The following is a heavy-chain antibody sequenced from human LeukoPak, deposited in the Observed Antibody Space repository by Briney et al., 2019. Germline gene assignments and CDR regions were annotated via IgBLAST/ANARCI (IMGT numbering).Heavy chain of an antibody. V-gene: IGHV3-23*01. CDR2: ISGSGGST. J-gene: IGHJ5*02. Sequence: PGGSLRLSCAASGFTFSSYAMSWVRQAPGKGLEWVSAISGSGGSTYYADSVKGRFTISRDNSKNTLYLQMNSLRAEDTAVYYCAKDGSGGRLRCNWFDPWGQGTLATVSS. CDR3: AKDGSGGRLRCNWFDP. CDR1: GFTFSSYA. D-gene: IGHD2-15*01.